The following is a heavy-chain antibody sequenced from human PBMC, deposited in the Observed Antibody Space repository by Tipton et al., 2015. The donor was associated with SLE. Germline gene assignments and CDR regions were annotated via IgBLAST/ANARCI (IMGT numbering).Heavy chain of an antibody. Sequence: SLRLSCAASGFTFSSYGMHWVRQAPGKGLEWVAVIWYDGSNKYYADSVKGRFTISRDNSKNTLYLQMNSLRAEDTAVYYCARDGVRKGWWFFDLWGRGTLVTVSS. CDR1: GFTFSSYG. CDR2: IWYDGSNK. CDR3: ARDGVRKGWWFFDL. V-gene: IGHV3-33*08. D-gene: IGHD3-16*01. J-gene: IGHJ2*01.